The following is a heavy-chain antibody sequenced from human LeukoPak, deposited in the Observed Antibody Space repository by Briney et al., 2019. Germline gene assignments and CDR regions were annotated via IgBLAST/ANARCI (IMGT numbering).Heavy chain of an antibody. CDR1: GGSFSGYY. D-gene: IGHD3-10*01. CDR2: ISHSGST. J-gene: IGHJ4*02. V-gene: IGHV4-34*01. CDR3: ARGPYGSGSYFRLFDY. Sequence: PSETLSLTCAVYGGSFSGYYWSWIRQPPGKGLEWIGEISHSGSTNYNPSLKSRVTISVDTSKNQFSLKLSSVTAADTAVYYCARGPYGSGSYFRLFDYWGQGTLVTVSS.